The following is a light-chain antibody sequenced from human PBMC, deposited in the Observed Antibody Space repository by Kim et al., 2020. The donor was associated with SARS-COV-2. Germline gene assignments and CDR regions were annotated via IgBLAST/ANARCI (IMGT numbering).Light chain of an antibody. V-gene: IGKV3-15*01. CDR1: QSVSSN. CDR3: QQYNKWPWT. J-gene: IGKJ1*01. CDR2: GAS. Sequence: VSPGERATLSCRASQSVSSNLAWYQRKPGQAPRLLIYGASTRATGIPSRFSGSGSGTEFTLTISSMQSEDFAVYYCQQYNKWPWTFGQGTKVDIK.